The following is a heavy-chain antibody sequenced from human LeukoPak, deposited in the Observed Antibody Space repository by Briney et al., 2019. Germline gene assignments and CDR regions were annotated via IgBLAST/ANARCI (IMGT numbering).Heavy chain of an antibody. V-gene: IGHV3-23*01. CDR3: AKSWQYSKTWVDY. J-gene: IGHJ4*02. Sequence: GGSLRLSCAASGFTFSSCDMSWVRQAPGKGLEWVSGISGDGGSTYYADSVKGRFTISRDNSKNTLYVQMNSLRAEDTAVYYCAKSWQYSKTWVDYWGQGTLVTVSS. D-gene: IGHD6-6*01. CDR2: ISGDGGST. CDR1: GFTFSSCD.